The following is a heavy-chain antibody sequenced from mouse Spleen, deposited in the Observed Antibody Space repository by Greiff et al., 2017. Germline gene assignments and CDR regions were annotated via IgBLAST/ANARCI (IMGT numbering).Heavy chain of an antibody. D-gene: IGHD1-1*01. V-gene: IGHV1-64*01. CDR1: GYTFTSYW. CDR3: ARNIYGSSYRVYYFDY. J-gene: IGHJ2*01. CDR2: IHPNSGST. Sequence: VQLQQPGAELVKPGASVKLSCKASGYTFTSYWMHWVKQRPGQGLEWIGMIHPNSGSTNYNEKFKSKATLTVDKSSSTAYMQLSSLTSEDSAVYYCARNIYGSSYRVYYFDYWGQGTTLTVSS.